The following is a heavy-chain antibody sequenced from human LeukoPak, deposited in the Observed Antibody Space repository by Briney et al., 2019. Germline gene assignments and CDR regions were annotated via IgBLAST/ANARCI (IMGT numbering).Heavy chain of an antibody. CDR2: IYYTGST. CDR3: ARESIAVAGQLDY. V-gene: IGHV4-61*08. D-gene: IGHD6-19*01. Sequence: SETLSLTCTVSGGSISSGGYYWSWIRQHPGKGVEWIGYIYYTGSTNYNPSLKSRVTISVDTSKNQFSLKLSSVTAADTAVYYCARESIAVAGQLDYWGQGTLVTVSS. CDR1: GGSISSGGYY. J-gene: IGHJ4*02.